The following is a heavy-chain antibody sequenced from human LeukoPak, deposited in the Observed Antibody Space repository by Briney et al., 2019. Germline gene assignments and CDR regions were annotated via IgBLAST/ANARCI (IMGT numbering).Heavy chain of an antibody. CDR1: GFTFSSYA. CDR3: ATEVRGVIIYAFDI. Sequence: GGSLRLSCAASGFTFSSYAMHWVRLAPGKGLEYVSAISSNGGSTYYANSVKGRFTISRDNSKNTLYLQMNSLRAEDTAVYYCATEVRGVIIYAFDIWGQGTMVTVSS. V-gene: IGHV3-64*01. CDR2: ISSNGGST. J-gene: IGHJ3*02. D-gene: IGHD3-10*01.